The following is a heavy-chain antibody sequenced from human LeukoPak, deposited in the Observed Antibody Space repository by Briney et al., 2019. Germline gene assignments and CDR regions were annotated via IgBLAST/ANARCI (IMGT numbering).Heavy chain of an antibody. D-gene: IGHD3-9*01. CDR2: ISYDGSNK. CDR1: GFTFSSYA. J-gene: IGHJ4*02. V-gene: IGHV3-30-3*01. CDR3: ARDRDDILTGYNY. Sequence: PGGSLRLSCAASGFTFSSYAMHWVRQAPGKGLEWVAVISYDGSNKYYADSVKGRFTISRDNAKNSLYLQMNSLRAEDTAVYYCARDRDDILTGYNYWGQGTLVTVSS.